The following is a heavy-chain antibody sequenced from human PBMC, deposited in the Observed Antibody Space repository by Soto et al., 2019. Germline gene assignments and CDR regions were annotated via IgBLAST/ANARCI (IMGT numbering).Heavy chain of an antibody. V-gene: IGHV3-30-3*01. CDR3: ARVAGGSPGYYDSSGYPLPDY. D-gene: IGHD3-22*01. CDR1: GFTFSSYA. CDR2: ISYDGSNK. Sequence: QVQLVESGGGVVQPGRSLRLSCAASGFTFSSYAMHWVRQAPGKGLEWVAVISYDGSNKYYADSVKGRFTISRDNSKNXVXLXXNGLRAEDTAVYYCARVAGGSPGYYDSSGYPLPDYWGQGTLVTVSS. J-gene: IGHJ4*02.